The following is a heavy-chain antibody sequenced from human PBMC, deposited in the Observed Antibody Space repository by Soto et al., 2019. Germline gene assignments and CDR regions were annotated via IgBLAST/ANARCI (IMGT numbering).Heavy chain of an antibody. CDR3: ARGIAARVS. D-gene: IGHD6-6*01. CDR1: GGSFSGYY. Sequence: PSETLSLTCAVYGGSFSGYYWSWIRQPPGKGLEWIGEINHSGSTNYNPSLKSRVTISVDTSKNQFSLKLSSVTAADTAVYYCARGIAARVSWGQGTLVTVSP. V-gene: IGHV4-34*01. J-gene: IGHJ5*02. CDR2: INHSGST.